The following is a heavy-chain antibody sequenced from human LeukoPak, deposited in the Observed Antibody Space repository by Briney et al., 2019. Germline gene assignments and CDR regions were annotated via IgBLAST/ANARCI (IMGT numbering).Heavy chain of an antibody. V-gene: IGHV3-11*04. Sequence: SGGSLRLSCAASGFTFSDYYMTWIRQAPGKGLEWLSYISGSGTTIYYADSVKGRFTISRDNAKNSLYLQMNSLRAEDTAVYYCARDSDFDWSPEGYYYGMGVWGQGTTVTVSS. J-gene: IGHJ6*02. CDR2: ISGSGTTI. D-gene: IGHD3-9*01. CDR1: GFTFSDYY. CDR3: ARDSDFDWSPEGYYYGMGV.